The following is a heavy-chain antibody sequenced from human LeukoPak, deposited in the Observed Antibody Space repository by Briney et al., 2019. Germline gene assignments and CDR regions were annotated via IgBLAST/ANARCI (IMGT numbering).Heavy chain of an antibody. CDR3: ARRLPRGHDRKGRNDAFDI. J-gene: IGHJ3*02. V-gene: IGHV3-13*01. CDR2: VGTAGDT. CDR1: GLTFSSYD. Sequence: GGSLRLSCAASGLTFSSYDMHWVRQATGKGLEWVSAVGTAGDTYYPGSVKGRFTISRENAKNSLYLQMNSLRAGDTAVYYCARRLPRGHDRKGRNDAFDIWGQGTMVTVSS. D-gene: IGHD1-14*01.